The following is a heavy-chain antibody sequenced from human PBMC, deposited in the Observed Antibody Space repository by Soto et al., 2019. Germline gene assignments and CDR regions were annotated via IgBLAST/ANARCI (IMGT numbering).Heavy chain of an antibody. Sequence: ASVKVSCKASGYTFTSYGISWVRQAPGQGLEWMGWISAYNGNTNYAQKLQGRVTMTTDTSTSTAYMELRSLRSDDTAVYYCARDPRYYYDSGGSDAFDIWGQGTMVTVSS. J-gene: IGHJ3*02. CDR2: ISAYNGNT. CDR1: GYTFTSYG. CDR3: ARDPRYYYDSGGSDAFDI. D-gene: IGHD3-22*01. V-gene: IGHV1-18*04.